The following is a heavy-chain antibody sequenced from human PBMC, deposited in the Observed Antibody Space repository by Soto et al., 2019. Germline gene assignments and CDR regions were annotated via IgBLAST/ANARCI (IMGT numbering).Heavy chain of an antibody. V-gene: IGHV1-2*04. CDR1: GYTFTGYY. D-gene: IGHD6-13*01. Sequence: ASVKVSCKASGYTFTGYYMHWVRQAPGQGLEWMGWINPNSGGTNYAQKFQGWVTMTRDTSISTAYMELSRLRSDDTAVYYCARDRNTRAGLPPGTFDYWGQGTLVTVSS. CDR2: INPNSGGT. J-gene: IGHJ4*02. CDR3: ARDRNTRAGLPPGTFDY.